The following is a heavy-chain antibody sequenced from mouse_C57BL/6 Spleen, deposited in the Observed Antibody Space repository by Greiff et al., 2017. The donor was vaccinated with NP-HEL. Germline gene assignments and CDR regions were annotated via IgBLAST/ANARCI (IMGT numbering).Heavy chain of an antibody. D-gene: IGHD2-1*01. J-gene: IGHJ1*03. CDR1: GYTFTSYG. V-gene: IGHV1-81*01. CDR3: ARSRDGNYGGYFDV. CDR2: IYPRSGNT. Sequence: QVQLQQSGAELARPGASVKLSCKASGYTFTSYGISWVKQRTGQGLEWIGEIYPRSGNTYYNEKFKGKATLTADKSSSTAYMELRSLTSEDSAVYFCARSRDGNYGGYFDVWGTGTTVTVSS.